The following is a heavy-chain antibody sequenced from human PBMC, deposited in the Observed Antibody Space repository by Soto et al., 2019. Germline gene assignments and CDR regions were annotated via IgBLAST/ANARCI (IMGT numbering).Heavy chain of an antibody. CDR1: EFTFSSYG. J-gene: IGHJ4*02. D-gene: IGHD6-6*01. CDR2: ISYDGSNK. Sequence: QVQLVESGGGVVQPGRSLRLSCAASEFTFSSYGMHWVRQAPGKGLEWVAIISYDGSNKYYGDSVKGRFTISRDNSKNTLYLQMNSLRAEDTAVYYCAKDLYSSSPSYFDYWGQGTLVTVSS. V-gene: IGHV3-30*18. CDR3: AKDLYSSSPSYFDY.